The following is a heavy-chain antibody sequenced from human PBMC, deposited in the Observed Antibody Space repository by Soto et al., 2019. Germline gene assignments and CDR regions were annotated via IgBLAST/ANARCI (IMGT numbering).Heavy chain of an antibody. V-gene: IGHV1-3*01. D-gene: IGHD3-22*01. CDR1: GYTFPTYA. Sequence: ASVKVSCKASGYTFPTYAMHWVRQAPGQRLEWMGWINAGNGNTKYSQNFLGRVTISRDTSANTAYMELSSLRSEDTDVYYCARGPFTMVVSNDYYYALDVWGQGTTVTVSS. CDR2: INAGNGNT. J-gene: IGHJ6*02. CDR3: ARGPFTMVVSNDYYYALDV.